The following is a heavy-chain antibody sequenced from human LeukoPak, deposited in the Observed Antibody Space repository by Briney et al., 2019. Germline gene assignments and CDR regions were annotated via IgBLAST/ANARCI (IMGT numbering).Heavy chain of an antibody. CDR3: ARRGGSSIALSWNYFDY. Sequence: GGALRLSCAASGITFKTYSMNWVRQAPGKGLGWVSSIISTSTYIYYADSVKGRFTISRDNAKNSLYLQRNMLRAEDTAVYYCARRGGSSIALSWNYFDYWGQGTLVTVSS. CDR2: IISTSTYI. D-gene: IGHD6-6*01. V-gene: IGHV3-21*01. J-gene: IGHJ4*02. CDR1: GITFKTYS.